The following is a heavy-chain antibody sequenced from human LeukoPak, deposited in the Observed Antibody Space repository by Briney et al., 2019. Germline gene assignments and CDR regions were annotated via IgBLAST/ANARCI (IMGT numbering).Heavy chain of an antibody. D-gene: IGHD5-24*01. CDR3: AKGRRDAYTGDAFDI. CDR1: GFTFSTYA. CDR2: ISGRGVST. V-gene: IGHV3-23*01. Sequence: GGSLRLSCAASGFTFSTYATSWFRQAPGKGLEWVSGISGRGVSTYDADAVKGRFTISRDNSKNMLYLQMNSLRAEDTAVYYCAKGRRDAYTGDAFDIWGQGTMVTVSS. J-gene: IGHJ3*02.